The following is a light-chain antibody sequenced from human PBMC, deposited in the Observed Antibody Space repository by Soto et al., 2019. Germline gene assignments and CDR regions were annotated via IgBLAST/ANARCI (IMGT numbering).Light chain of an antibody. J-gene: IGLJ2*01. Sequence: QPVLTQPPSASGTPGQRVTISCSGSSSNIGSNYVYWYQQLPGTAPKLLIYRNNQRLSGVPDRFSGSKSGTSASLAISGLRSEDEADYYCAAWDDSLSALFGGGTKLTVL. CDR1: SSNIGSNY. CDR2: RNN. CDR3: AAWDDSLSAL. V-gene: IGLV1-47*01.